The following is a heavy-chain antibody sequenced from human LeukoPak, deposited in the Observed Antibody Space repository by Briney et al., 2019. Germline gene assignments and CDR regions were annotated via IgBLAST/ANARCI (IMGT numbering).Heavy chain of an antibody. Sequence: GGSLRLSCEASGFAFSGYGMHWVRQAPGKGLEWVALISYDGSNKYYAESVKGRFTISRDSSRNTLFLHMNTLRAEDTAIYYCAKDRTVGASYWYFDIWGRGTLVTVSS. D-gene: IGHD1-26*01. CDR3: AKDRTVGASYWYFDI. CDR1: GFAFSGYG. CDR2: ISYDGSNK. J-gene: IGHJ2*01. V-gene: IGHV3-30*18.